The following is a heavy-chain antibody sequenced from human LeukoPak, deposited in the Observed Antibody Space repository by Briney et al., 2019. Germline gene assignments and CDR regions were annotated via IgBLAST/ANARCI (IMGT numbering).Heavy chain of an antibody. V-gene: IGHV4-59*01. Sequence: PSETLSLTCTVSGGSISSYYWSWIRQPPGKGLEWIGYIYYSGSTNYNPSLKSRVTISVDTSKNQFSLKLSSVTAADTAVYYCARSVEKRITMVRGVAWGQGTLVTVSS. CDR2: IYYSGST. CDR3: ARSVEKRITMVRGVA. CDR1: GGSISSYY. D-gene: IGHD3-10*01. J-gene: IGHJ5*02.